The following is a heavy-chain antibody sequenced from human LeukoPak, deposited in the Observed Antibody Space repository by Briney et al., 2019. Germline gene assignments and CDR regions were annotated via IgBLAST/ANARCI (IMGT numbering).Heavy chain of an antibody. CDR1: GGSISGGGYY. CDR2: IYYSGST. CDR3: ARKRRYCSSTSCEAPFDF. Sequence: SETLSLTCTVSGGSISGGGYYWSCTPQPPGKGLVGIGYIYYSGSTYYNLSLKSRVTVSLDTSKNELSLKLISVPSADTAVYYCARKRRYCSSTSCEAPFDFWGQGTLVTVSS. V-gene: IGHV4-31*03. J-gene: IGHJ4*01. D-gene: IGHD2-2*01.